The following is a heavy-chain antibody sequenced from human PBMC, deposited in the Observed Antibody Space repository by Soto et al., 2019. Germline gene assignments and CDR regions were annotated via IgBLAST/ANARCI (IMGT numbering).Heavy chain of an antibody. V-gene: IGHV4-39*01. CDR3: ARSSIAARFGYYYYGMDV. J-gene: IGHJ6*02. Sequence: SETLSLTCSVSGGSISSSSYYWGWIPQPPRKGLKWIGRIYYRGSTYYNPSLKSRVTISVDTSKNHFSLKLSSVTAADTVVYYCARSSIAARFGYYYYGMDVWGQGTTVT. CDR2: IYYRGST. CDR1: GGSISSSSYY. D-gene: IGHD6-6*01.